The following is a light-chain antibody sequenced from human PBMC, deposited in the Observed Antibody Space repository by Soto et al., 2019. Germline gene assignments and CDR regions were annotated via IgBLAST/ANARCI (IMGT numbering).Light chain of an antibody. CDR2: GAS. J-gene: IGKJ3*01. V-gene: IGKV3-20*01. Sequence: EIVLTQSPGTLSLSPGERVTLSCRASQSVTRSFLAWYQQKPGQAPRLLIYGASSRATGIPDRFSGSGSGIDFTLTLSRLEPEDFAVYYCHQYGSSPQAFGPGTKVDIK. CDR3: HQYGSSPQA. CDR1: QSVTRSF.